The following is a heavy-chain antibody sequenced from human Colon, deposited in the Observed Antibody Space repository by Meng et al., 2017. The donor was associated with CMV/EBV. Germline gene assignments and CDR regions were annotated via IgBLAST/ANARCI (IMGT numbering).Heavy chain of an antibody. CDR2: INPSGGST. V-gene: IGHV1-46*01. D-gene: IGHD2-2*01. CDR3: ARSNVVVPAALYYYYGMDV. J-gene: IGHJ6*02. CDR1: GYTFTSYY. Sequence: ASVKVSCKASGYTFTSYYMHWVRQAPGQGLEWMGIINPSGGSTSYAQKFQGRVTMTRDTSTSTVYMELSSLRSEDTAVYYCARSNVVVPAALYYYYGMDVWGQGTTVTVSS.